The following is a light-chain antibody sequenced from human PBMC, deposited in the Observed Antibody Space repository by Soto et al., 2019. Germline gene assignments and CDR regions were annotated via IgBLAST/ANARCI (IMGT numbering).Light chain of an antibody. Sequence: IVLTQSTGTQSLSSGERATLSCMASQSVSSYVSWHRQRPCQARSLLSYGSATRATGIPDRFSGSGSGTDFTLTISRLEPEDFAVYYCQQYGSSPGTFGQGTKVDIK. J-gene: IGKJ1*01. CDR1: QSVSSY. CDR3: QQYGSSPGT. CDR2: GSA. V-gene: IGKV3-20*01.